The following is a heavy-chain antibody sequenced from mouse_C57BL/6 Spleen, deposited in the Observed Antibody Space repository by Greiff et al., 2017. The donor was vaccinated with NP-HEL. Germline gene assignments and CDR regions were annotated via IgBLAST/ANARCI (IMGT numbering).Heavy chain of an antibody. J-gene: IGHJ1*03. Sequence: EVQVVESGGGLVQPGGSLSLSCAASGFTFTDYYMSWVRQPPGKALEWLGFIRNKANGYTTEYSASVKGRFTISRDNSQSILYLQMNALRAEDSATYYCARYRVYFDVWGTGTTVTVSS. V-gene: IGHV7-3*01. CDR1: GFTFTDYY. CDR2: IRNKANGYTT. CDR3: ARYRVYFDV.